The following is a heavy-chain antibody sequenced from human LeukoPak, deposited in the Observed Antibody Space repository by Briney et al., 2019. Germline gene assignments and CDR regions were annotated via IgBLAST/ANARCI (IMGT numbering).Heavy chain of an antibody. CDR2: ISVSSTYM. Sequence: GGSLRLSCAASGFTLSSYTMNWVRQAPGKGLEWVSSISVSSTYMYYADSVKGRFTISRDNAKNTLYPQMNSLRAEDTAVYYCAREVAYCAGDCSPAWGQGTLVTVSS. CDR1: GFTLSSYT. J-gene: IGHJ5*02. D-gene: IGHD2-21*02. V-gene: IGHV3-21*06. CDR3: AREVAYCAGDCSPA.